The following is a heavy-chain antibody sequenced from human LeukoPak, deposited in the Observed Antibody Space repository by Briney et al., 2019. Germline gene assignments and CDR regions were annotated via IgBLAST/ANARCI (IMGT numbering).Heavy chain of an antibody. CDR3: ARAPTRHCSGGSCYSGGGWFDP. D-gene: IGHD2-15*01. J-gene: IGHJ5*02. V-gene: IGHV4-34*01. Sequence: PLETLSLTCAVYGGSFSGYYWSWIRQPPGKGLEWIGEINHSGSTNYNPSLKSRVTISVDTSKNQFSLKLSSVTAADTAVYYCARAPTRHCSGGSCYSGGGWFDPWGQGTLVTVSS. CDR1: GGSFSGYY. CDR2: INHSGST.